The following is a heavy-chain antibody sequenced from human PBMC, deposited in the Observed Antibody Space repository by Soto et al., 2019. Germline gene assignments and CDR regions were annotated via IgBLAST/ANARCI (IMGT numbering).Heavy chain of an antibody. CDR3: ARRRYCSSTSCYAQQPYYYYYYYKDV. Sequence: PSETLSLTCTVAGVSISSSSYYWGWIRQPPGKGLEWIGSIYYSGSTYYNPSLKSRVTISVDTSKNQFSLKLSSVTAADTAVYYCARRRYCSSTSCYAQQPYYYYYYYKDVRGKGTTVTVSS. D-gene: IGHD2-2*01. V-gene: IGHV4-39*01. CDR1: GVSISSSSYY. J-gene: IGHJ6*03. CDR2: IYYSGST.